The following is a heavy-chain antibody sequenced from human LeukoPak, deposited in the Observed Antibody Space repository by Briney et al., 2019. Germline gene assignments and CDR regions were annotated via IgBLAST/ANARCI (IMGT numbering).Heavy chain of an antibody. CDR1: GGTFSSYA. Sequence: GSSVKASCKASGGTFSSYAISWVRQAPGQGLEWMGGIIPIFGTANYAQKFQGRVTITADESTSTAYMELSSLRSEDTAVYYCATRVRDDYGDYGSHWFDPWGQGTLVTVSS. CDR3: ATRVRDDYGDYGSHWFDP. V-gene: IGHV1-69*01. D-gene: IGHD4-17*01. J-gene: IGHJ5*02. CDR2: IIPIFGTA.